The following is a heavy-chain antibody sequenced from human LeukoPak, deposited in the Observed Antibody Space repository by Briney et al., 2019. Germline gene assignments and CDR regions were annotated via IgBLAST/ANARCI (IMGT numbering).Heavy chain of an antibody. V-gene: IGHV3-7*01. J-gene: IGHJ3*02. CDR1: GFTFSSYS. CDR2: IKQDGSEK. CDR3: ARGGATTFGLWGNAFDI. Sequence: PGGSLRLSCAASGFTFSSYSMNWVRQAPGKGLEWVANIKQDGSEKYYVDSVKGRFTISRDNAKNSLYLQMNSLRVEDTAVYYCARGGATTFGLWGNAFDIWGQGTMVTVSS. D-gene: IGHD3-3*01.